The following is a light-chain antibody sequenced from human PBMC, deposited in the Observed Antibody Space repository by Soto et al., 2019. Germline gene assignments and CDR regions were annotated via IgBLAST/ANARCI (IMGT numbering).Light chain of an antibody. V-gene: IGKV1-5*03. J-gene: IGKJ2*01. CDR2: KTS. Sequence: DIQVTQSPSTLSAFVGDRVILTCRASQNVNIWLAWYQQRPRKAPKLLIYKTSSLESGVLSRFSGSGSGTEFTLTISSLETDDFGTYFCLQYNSLPYTFGQGTKLEIK. CDR3: LQYNSLPYT. CDR1: QNVNIW.